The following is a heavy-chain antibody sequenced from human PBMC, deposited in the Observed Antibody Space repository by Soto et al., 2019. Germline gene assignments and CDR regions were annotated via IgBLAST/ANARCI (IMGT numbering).Heavy chain of an antibody. V-gene: IGHV1-69*01. J-gene: IGHJ6*02. CDR1: GGTFSSYP. CDR2: FIPMFNRP. Sequence: QVQLVQSGAEVKKPGSSVKVSCKASGGTFSSYPISWVGQAPGLGLEWMGGFIPMFNRPHSARKFQGRVTITADESTSTAYMDLSSLRSEDTAVYYCARGQFHHVSNYYYALDVWGQGTTVTVSS. CDR3: ARGQFHHVSNYYYALDV.